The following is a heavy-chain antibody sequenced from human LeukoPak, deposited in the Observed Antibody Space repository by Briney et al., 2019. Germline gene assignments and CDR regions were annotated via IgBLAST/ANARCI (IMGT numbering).Heavy chain of an antibody. D-gene: IGHD2-15*01. V-gene: IGHV3-7*01. CDR3: ARVLPGEGSLFDY. CDR1: VFTFSSYW. Sequence: GGSLRLSCAASVFTFSSYWMSWVRQAPGKGLEWVANIKQDGSEKYYVDSVKGRFTISRDNAKNSLYLQMNSLRAEDTAVYYCARVLPGEGSLFDYWGQGTLVTVSS. CDR2: IKQDGSEK. J-gene: IGHJ4*02.